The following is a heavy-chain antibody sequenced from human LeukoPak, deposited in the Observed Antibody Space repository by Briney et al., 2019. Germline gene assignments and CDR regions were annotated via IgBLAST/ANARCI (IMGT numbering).Heavy chain of an antibody. D-gene: IGHD3-16*01. CDR2: ISSRGNTI. V-gene: IGHV3-48*04. CDR3: ARDRRIRGTYYYYGMDV. CDR1: GFTVSSNY. J-gene: IGHJ6*02. Sequence: GGSLRLSCAASGFTVSSNYMTWVRQAPGQGLEWVSFISSRGNTIYYADSVKGRFTISRDNAKNSVYLQMNSLRAEDTAVYYCARDRRIRGTYYYYGMDVWGHGTTVTVSS.